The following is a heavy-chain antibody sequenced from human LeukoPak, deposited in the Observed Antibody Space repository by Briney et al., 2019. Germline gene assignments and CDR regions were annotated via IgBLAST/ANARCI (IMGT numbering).Heavy chain of an antibody. D-gene: IGHD5-12*01. V-gene: IGHV3-66*01. CDR3: ARRYSGYDRVDY. Sequence: PSETLSLTCTVSGVSISTYYWSWVRQAPGKGLEWVSVIYSGGSTYYADSVKGRFTISRDNSKNTLYLQMNSLRAEDTAVYYCARRYSGYDRVDYWGQGTLVTVSS. J-gene: IGHJ4*02. CDR2: IYSGGST. CDR1: GVSISTYY.